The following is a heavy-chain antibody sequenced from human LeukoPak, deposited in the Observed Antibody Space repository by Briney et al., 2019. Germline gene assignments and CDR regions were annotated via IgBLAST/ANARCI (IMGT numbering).Heavy chain of an antibody. Sequence: GGSLRLSCAASGFTFEDNGMSWVRQAPGKGLEWVSGPNWNGGSTGYADSVKGRFTISRDNARNSLYLQMNSLRTEDTALYYCATHSYYYGSGSYPHYLDYWGQGTLVTVSA. CDR3: ATHSYYYGSGSYPHYLDY. CDR1: GFTFEDNG. J-gene: IGHJ4*02. CDR2: PNWNGGST. V-gene: IGHV3-20*04. D-gene: IGHD3-10*01.